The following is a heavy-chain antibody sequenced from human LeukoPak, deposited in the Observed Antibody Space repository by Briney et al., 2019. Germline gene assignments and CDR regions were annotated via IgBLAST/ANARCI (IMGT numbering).Heavy chain of an antibody. Sequence: GGSLRLSFAASGFTFSSYWMHWVRQAPGKGLVWVSHIKSDGSDTTYADSVKGRFTISRDNAKNMLYLQMNSLRAEDTAVYYCVNYGWGRPAWGQGTLLTVSS. CDR1: GFTFSSYW. J-gene: IGHJ4*02. D-gene: IGHD3-10*01. CDR2: IKSDGSDT. V-gene: IGHV3-74*03. CDR3: VNYGWGRPA.